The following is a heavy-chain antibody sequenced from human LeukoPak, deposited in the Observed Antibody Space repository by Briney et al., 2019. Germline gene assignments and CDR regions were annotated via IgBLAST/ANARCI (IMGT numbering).Heavy chain of an antibody. CDR3: ARRVGIAAAGYYYYYMDV. D-gene: IGHD6-13*01. Sequence: GSLRLSCAASGFTFSSYWMSWVRQAPGKGLEWVANIKQDGSEKYYVDSVKGRFTISRDNAKNSLYLQMNSLRAEDTAVYYCARRVGIAAAGYYYYYMDVWGKGTTVTVSS. CDR2: IKQDGSEK. J-gene: IGHJ6*03. CDR1: GFTFSSYW. V-gene: IGHV3-7*01.